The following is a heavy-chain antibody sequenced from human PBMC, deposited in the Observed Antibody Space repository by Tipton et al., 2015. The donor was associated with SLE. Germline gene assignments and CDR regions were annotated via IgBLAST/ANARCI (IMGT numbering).Heavy chain of an antibody. CDR1: GFTFADYA. Sequence: QLVQSGGGLVQPGQSLRLSCTASGFTFADYAMNWVRQAPGKGLEWVGFIRSKAYSYTTEYAASVKGRFTISRDNSQSIAYLQMNSLKTEDTAVYYCTRAPTVVGAKYWFDLWAQGTLVAVSS. CDR2: IRSKAYSYTT. J-gene: IGHJ5*02. D-gene: IGHD1-26*01. CDR3: TRAPTVVGAKYWFDL. V-gene: IGHV3-49*04.